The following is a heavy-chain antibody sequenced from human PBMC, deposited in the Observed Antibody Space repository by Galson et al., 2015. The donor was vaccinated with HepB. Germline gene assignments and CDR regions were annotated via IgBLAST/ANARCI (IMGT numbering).Heavy chain of an antibody. CDR2: ISGSGGST. CDR1: GFTFSSYA. V-gene: IGHV3-23*01. Sequence: SQRLSCAASGFTFSSYAMSWVRQAPGKGLEWVSAISGSGGSTYYADSVKGRFTIARDNSKNTLYLQMNSLRAEDTAVYHCAKGLDYPYYFDYWGQGTLVTVSS. D-gene: IGHD4-11*01. J-gene: IGHJ4*02. CDR3: AKGLDYPYYFDY.